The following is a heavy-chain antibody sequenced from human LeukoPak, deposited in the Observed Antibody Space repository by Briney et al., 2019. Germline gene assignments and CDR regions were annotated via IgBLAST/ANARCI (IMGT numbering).Heavy chain of an antibody. CDR1: GFTFSSNA. CDR3: AKEFHSSGCFHS. V-gene: IGHV3-23*01. Sequence: GGSLRLSCAASGFTFSSNAMSWVRQAPGKGLEWVSAISGSGGSTYYADSVKGRFTISRVNSKNTLYLQMNSLRAEDTALYYCAKEFHSSGCFHSWGQGTLVTVSS. CDR2: ISGSGGST. J-gene: IGHJ1*01. D-gene: IGHD3-22*01.